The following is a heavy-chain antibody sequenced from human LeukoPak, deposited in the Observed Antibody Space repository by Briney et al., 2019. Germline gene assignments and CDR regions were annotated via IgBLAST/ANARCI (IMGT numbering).Heavy chain of an antibody. J-gene: IGHJ4*02. CDR2: ISYDGSNK. Sequence: GRSLRLSCAASGFTFSSYGMHWVRQAPGKGLEWVAVISYDGSNKYYADSVKGRFIISRDNSKNTLYLQMNSLRAEDTAVYYCAKDLGRHIVATKGFDYWGRGTLVTVSS. V-gene: IGHV3-30*18. CDR3: AKDLGRHIVATKGFDY. CDR1: GFTFSSYG. D-gene: IGHD5-12*01.